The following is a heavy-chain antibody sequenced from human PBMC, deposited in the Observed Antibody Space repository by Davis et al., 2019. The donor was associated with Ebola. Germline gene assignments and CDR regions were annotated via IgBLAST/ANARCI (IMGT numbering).Heavy chain of an antibody. CDR3: ARQAGSWNFDH. J-gene: IGHJ4*02. D-gene: IGHD6-13*01. CDR2: IYYSGST. CDR1: GGSISSYY. Sequence: MPSETLSLTCTVSGGSISSYYWSWIRQPPGKGLEWIGYIYYSGSTNYNPSLKSRVTISVDTSKNQFSLHLNSVTPEDTAVYYCARQAGSWNFDHWGQGTLVTVSS. V-gene: IGHV4-59*08.